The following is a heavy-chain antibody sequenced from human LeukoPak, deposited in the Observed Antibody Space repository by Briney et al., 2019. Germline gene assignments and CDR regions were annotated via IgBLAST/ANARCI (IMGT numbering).Heavy chain of an antibody. CDR2: ILPILGIA. CDR1: GGTFSSYT. D-gene: IGHD1-20*01. J-gene: IGHJ5*02. CDR3: ARVLTDNWNWFDP. V-gene: IGHV1-69*02. Sequence: GSSVKVSCKASGGTFSSYTISWVRQAPGQGLEWMGRILPILGIANYAQKLQGRVTLTADKSTRTAYMELSGLRSEDTAVYYCARVLTDNWNWFDPWGQGTLVTVSS.